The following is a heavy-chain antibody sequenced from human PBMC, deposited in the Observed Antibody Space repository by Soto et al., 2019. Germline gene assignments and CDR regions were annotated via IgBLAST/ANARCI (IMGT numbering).Heavy chain of an antibody. V-gene: IGHV3-23*01. CDR2: ISGSGGST. D-gene: IGHD3-10*01. Sequence: GVSLRLSCAASGFTFSSYAMSWVRQAPGKGLEWVSAISGSGGSTYYADSVKGRFTISRDNSKNTLYLQMNSLRAEDTAVYYCARDQPFYGSASYYNVVYYYGMDVWGQGTTVTVSS. CDR3: ARDQPFYGSASYYNVVYYYGMDV. CDR1: GFTFSSYA. J-gene: IGHJ6*02.